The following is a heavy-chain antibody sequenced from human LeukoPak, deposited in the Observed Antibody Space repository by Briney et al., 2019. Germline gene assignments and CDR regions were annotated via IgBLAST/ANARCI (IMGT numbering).Heavy chain of an antibody. J-gene: IGHJ4*02. CDR2: ISSSSSYT. D-gene: IGHD5-18*01. CDR1: GFTFSDYY. CDR3: ASRSTAMLKGYFDY. V-gene: IGHV3-11*06. Sequence: GGSLRLSCAASGFTFSDYYMSWIRPAPGKGLEWVSYISSSSSYTNYADSVKGRFTISRDNAKNSLFLQMDSLRAEDTAVYFCASRSTAMLKGYFDYWGQGTLVTVCS.